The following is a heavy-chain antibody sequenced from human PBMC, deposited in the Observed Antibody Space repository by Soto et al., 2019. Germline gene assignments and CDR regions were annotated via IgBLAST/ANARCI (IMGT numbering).Heavy chain of an antibody. J-gene: IGHJ3*02. Sequence: ASVKVSCKAFGYTFNNYGLSWVRQAPGQGLEWMGWIGAYNGDTNYAQILRGRVTLTTDTSTSTVYMELRSLREDDTAMYYCARDLLWFGASSGEDTFAIWAQGTLVTVSS. V-gene: IGHV1-18*01. CDR1: GYTFNNYG. CDR2: IGAYNGDT. CDR3: ARDLLWFGASSGEDTFAI. D-gene: IGHD3-10*01.